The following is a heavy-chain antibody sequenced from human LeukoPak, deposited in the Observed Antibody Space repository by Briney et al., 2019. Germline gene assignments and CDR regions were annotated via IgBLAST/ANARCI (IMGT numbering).Heavy chain of an antibody. J-gene: IGHJ4*02. V-gene: IGHV3-21*01. D-gene: IGHD2-2*01. CDR2: ISSSSSYI. CDR3: ARGVVPAAMISY. Sequence: GGSLRLSCAASGFTFSSYAMSWVRQAPGKGLEWVSSISSSSSYIYYADSVKGRFTISRDNAKNSLYLQMNSLRAEDTAVYYCARGVVPAAMISYWGQGTLVTVSS. CDR1: GFTFSSYA.